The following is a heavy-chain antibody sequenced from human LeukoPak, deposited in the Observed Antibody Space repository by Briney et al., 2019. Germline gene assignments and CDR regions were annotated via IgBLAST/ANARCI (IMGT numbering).Heavy chain of an antibody. J-gene: IGHJ5*02. V-gene: IGHV1-2*02. D-gene: IGHD6-13*01. CDR1: GYTFTGYY. CDR2: INPNSGGT. CDR3: ARADGSWYKNWFDP. Sequence: ASVKVSCKASGYTFTGYYMHWVRQAPGQGLEWMGWINPNSGGTNYAQKFQGRVTMTRDTSISTAYMELSRLRSDDTAVYYCARADGSWYKNWFDPWGQGTLVTVSS.